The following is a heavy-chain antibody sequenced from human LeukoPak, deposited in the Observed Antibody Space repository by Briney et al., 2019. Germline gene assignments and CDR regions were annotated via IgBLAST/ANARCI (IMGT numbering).Heavy chain of an antibody. CDR1: GYTFTTYG. J-gene: IGHJ6*02. V-gene: IGHV7-4-1*02. D-gene: IGHD3-16*01. CDR2: INTNTGNP. Sequence: ASVKVSCKASGYTFTTYGMNWVRRAPGQGLEWMGWINTNTGNPTYAQGFTGRFVFSLDTSVSTAYLQISSLKAEDTAVYYCARGLRNYCYGMDVWGQGTTVTVSS. CDR3: ARGLRNYCYGMDV.